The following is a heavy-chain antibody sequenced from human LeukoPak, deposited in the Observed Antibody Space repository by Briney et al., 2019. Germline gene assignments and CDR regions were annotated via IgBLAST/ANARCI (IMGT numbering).Heavy chain of an antibody. J-gene: IGHJ4*02. Sequence: GASVKVSCKASGYTFTSYAIHWVGQAPGQRLEGMGWINAGNGNTKYSQKFQGRVTITRDTSASTAYMELSSLRSEDTAVYYCARGGIAVAGISYWGQGTLVTVSS. D-gene: IGHD6-19*01. CDR3: ARGGIAVAGISY. CDR2: INAGNGNT. CDR1: GYTFTSYA. V-gene: IGHV1-3*01.